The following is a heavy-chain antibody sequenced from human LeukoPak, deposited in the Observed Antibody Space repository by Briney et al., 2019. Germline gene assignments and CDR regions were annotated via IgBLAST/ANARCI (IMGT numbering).Heavy chain of an antibody. V-gene: IGHV3-23*01. J-gene: IGHJ4*02. CDR1: GFTFSSFA. Sequence: PGGSLRLSCAASGFTFSSFAMSWVRQAPGKGLEWVSAIGGSGGSPYYADSVKGRFTISRDNAKNTLYLQMNSLRAEDTAVYYCVRDVWGDRDSYFDYWGQGTLVTVSS. D-gene: IGHD2-21*01. CDR3: VRDVWGDRDSYFDY. CDR2: IGGSGGSP.